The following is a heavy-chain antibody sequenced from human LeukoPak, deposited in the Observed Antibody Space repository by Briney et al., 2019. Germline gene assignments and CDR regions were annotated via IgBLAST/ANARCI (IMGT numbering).Heavy chain of an antibody. CDR3: ARASDCSGGSCPISY. Sequence: GASVKVSCKASGGTFSSYAISWVRQAPGQGLEWTGRIIPIFGRSNYAQKFQGRVTITTDESTSTAYMELSSLRSEDTAVYYCARASDCSGGSCPISYWGEGTLVTVSS. CDR1: GGTFSSYA. J-gene: IGHJ4*02. CDR2: IIPIFGRS. D-gene: IGHD2-15*01. V-gene: IGHV1-69*05.